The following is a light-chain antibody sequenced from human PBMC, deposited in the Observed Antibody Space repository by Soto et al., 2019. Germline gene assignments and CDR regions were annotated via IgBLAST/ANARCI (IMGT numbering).Light chain of an antibody. CDR1: QSVLYSSNNKNY. CDR2: WAS. J-gene: IGKJ1*01. V-gene: IGKV4-1*01. CDR3: QQYYSTPRT. Sequence: DIVMTQSPDSLAVSLGERATINCKSSQSVLYSSNNKNYLAWYQQKPGHPPKLLIYWASTRESGVPDGFSGSGSGTDFTLTISSLQAEDVAVYYCQQYYSTPRTFGQGTKVEIK.